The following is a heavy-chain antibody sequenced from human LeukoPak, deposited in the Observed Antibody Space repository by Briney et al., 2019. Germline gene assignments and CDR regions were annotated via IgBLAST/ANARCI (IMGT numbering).Heavy chain of an antibody. Sequence: ASVKVSCKASGYTFTSYDINWVRQATGQGLEWMGWMNPNSGNTGYAQKSQGRVTMTRNTSISTAYMELSSLRSEDTAVYYCARARAAAGIDFDYWGQGTLVTVSS. D-gene: IGHD6-13*01. CDR2: MNPNSGNT. V-gene: IGHV1-8*01. CDR1: GYTFTSYD. J-gene: IGHJ4*02. CDR3: ARARAAAGIDFDY.